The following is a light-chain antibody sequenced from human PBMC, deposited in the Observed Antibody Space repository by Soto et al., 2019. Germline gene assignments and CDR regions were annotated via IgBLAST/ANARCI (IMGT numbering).Light chain of an antibody. CDR3: SSYTSSSTLV. V-gene: IGLV2-14*01. CDR2: EVS. J-gene: IGLJ3*02. CDR1: SSDVGGYNY. Sequence: QSALTQPPSASGSPGQSVTISCTGTSSDVGGYNYVSWYQQHPGKAPKFMIYEVSNRPSGVSNRFSGSKSGNTASLTISGLQAEDEADYYCSSYTSSSTLVFGGGTKLTVL.